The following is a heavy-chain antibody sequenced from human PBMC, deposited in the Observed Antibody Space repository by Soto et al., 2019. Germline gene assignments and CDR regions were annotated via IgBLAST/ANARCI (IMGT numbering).Heavy chain of an antibody. J-gene: IGHJ2*01. D-gene: IGHD6-13*01. CDR1: GYTFTSYA. CDR3: ARCLKWSSSSWCYWYFDL. V-gene: IGHV1-3*01. CDR2: INAGNGNT. Sequence: ASVKVSCKASGYTFTSYAMHWVRQAPGQRLEWMGWINAGNGNTKYSQKFQGRVTITRDTSASTAYMELSSLRSEDTAVYYCARCLKWSSSSWCYWYFDLWGRGTLVTVSS.